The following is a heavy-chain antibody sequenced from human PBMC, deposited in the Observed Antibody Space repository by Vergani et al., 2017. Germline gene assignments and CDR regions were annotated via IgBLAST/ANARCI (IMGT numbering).Heavy chain of an antibody. Sequence: EVQLLESGGGLVQPGGSLRLFCAASGFTFSSYAMSWVRPAPGKGLEWVSVISGSGGSTYYADPVKGRFTISRDNSKNTLYLQMNSLRAEDTAVYYCARGVGAYTDMDVWGKGTTVTVSS. CDR1: GFTFSSYA. V-gene: IGHV3-23*01. D-gene: IGHD2-21*01. J-gene: IGHJ6*03. CDR3: ARGVGAYTDMDV. CDR2: ISGSGGST.